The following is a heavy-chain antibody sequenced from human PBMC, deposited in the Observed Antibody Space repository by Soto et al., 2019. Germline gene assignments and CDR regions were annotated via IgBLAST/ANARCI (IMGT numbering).Heavy chain of an antibody. CDR2: ISAYNDNT. CDR3: ARDRSVAGTPGDFDP. Sequence: QVQLVQSGAEVKKPGASVKVSCKASGYTFKNFAINWVRQAPGQGPEWMGWISAYNDNTNYAQKVQARLTMTTDTSSNTGYLELRSLTSADTAIYYCARDRSVAGTPGDFDPWCQGSRVTVSS. D-gene: IGHD6-19*01. J-gene: IGHJ5*02. V-gene: IGHV1-18*01. CDR1: GYTFKNFA.